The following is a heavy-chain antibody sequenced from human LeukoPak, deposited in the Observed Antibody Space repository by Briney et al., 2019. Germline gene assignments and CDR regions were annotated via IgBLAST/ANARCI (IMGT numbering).Heavy chain of an antibody. J-gene: IGHJ6*02. Sequence: SETLSLTCTVSGGSMSSYYWTWIRQPPGQGLEWLGYIYYAGSTNYNPSLKSRVTISVDTSKNQFSLKLSSVTAADTAVYYCARWAVAGYYYYGMDVWGQGTTVTVSS. CDR1: GGSMSSYY. CDR2: IYYAGST. D-gene: IGHD6-19*01. CDR3: ARWAVAGYYYYGMDV. V-gene: IGHV4-59*12.